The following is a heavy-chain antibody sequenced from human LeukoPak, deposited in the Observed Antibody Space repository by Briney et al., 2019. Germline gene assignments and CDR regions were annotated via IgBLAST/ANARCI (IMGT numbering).Heavy chain of an antibody. V-gene: IGHV1-18*01. D-gene: IGHD2-2*02. CDR3: ASGCSSTSCYNYYYYGMDV. CDR1: GYTFTSYG. CDR2: ISANNGDT. J-gene: IGHJ6*02. Sequence: GASVKVSCKASGYTFTSYGISWVRQAPGQGLEWMGWISANNGDTNYAQKLQGRVTMTTDTSTSTAYMELRSLRSDDTAVYYCASGCSSTSCYNYYYYGMDVWGQGTTVTVSS.